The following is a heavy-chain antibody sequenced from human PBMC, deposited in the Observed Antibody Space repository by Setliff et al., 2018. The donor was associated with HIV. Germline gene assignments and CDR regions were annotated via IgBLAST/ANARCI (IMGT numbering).Heavy chain of an antibody. J-gene: IGHJ6*03. CDR2: VSPSGST. D-gene: IGHD6-19*01. V-gene: IGHV4-61*02. CDR1: GGSLDSGNYY. CDR3: ARSNSGSGTGSGYYFHMGV. Sequence: SETLSLTCTVSGGSLDSGNYYWNWIRQPAGKGLEWIGRVSPSGSTNYSPSLKSRVTISIDTSKQFSLNVRSLTAADTAVYYCARSNSGSGTGSGYYFHMGVWGKGTTVTVSS.